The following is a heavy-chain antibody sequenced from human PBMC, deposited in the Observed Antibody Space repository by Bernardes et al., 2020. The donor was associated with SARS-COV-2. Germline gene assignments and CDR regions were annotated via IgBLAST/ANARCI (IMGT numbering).Heavy chain of an antibody. D-gene: IGHD3-10*01. V-gene: IGHV4-59*01. CDR1: GGSISSYY. CDR3: ARVVTMVRGVNNWFDP. CDR2: IYYSGST. Sequence: SETLSLTCTVSGGSISSYYWSWIRQPPGKGLEWIGYIYYSGSTNYNPSLKSRVTISVDTSKNQFSLKLSSVTAADTAVYYCARVVTMVRGVNNWFDPWGQGTLVTVSS. J-gene: IGHJ5*02.